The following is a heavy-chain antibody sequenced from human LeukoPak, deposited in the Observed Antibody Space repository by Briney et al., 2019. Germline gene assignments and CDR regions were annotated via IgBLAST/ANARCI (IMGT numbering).Heavy chain of an antibody. J-gene: IGHJ4*02. Sequence: SETLSLTCAVYGGSFSGYYWSWIRQPPGKGLEWLGYIFYSGSTNYNPSLKSRVTISVDTSKNQFPLKLSSVTAADTAIYYCARRPPDLGRAYSYVYDYWGQGTLVTVSS. CDR3: ARRPPDLGRAYSYVYDY. V-gene: IGHV4-59*01. D-gene: IGHD5-18*01. CDR2: IFYSGST. CDR1: GGSFSGYY.